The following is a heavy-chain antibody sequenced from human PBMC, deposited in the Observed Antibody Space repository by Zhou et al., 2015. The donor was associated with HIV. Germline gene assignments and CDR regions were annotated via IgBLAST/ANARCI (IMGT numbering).Heavy chain of an antibody. J-gene: IGHJ5*02. CDR1: GYTFTSYY. CDR2: ISTYNINA. V-gene: IGHV1-18*04. CDR3: ARRGNYFDSGNYRYWFDP. Sequence: QVQLVQSGAEVKKPGASVKVSCKASGYTFTSYYMHWVRQAPGQGLEWMGGISTYNINAVYAQKFQGRITMSTDISTTTAYMELRSLRSDDTAVLYCARRGNYFDSGNYRYWFDPWGQGTLVTVSS. D-gene: IGHD3-10*01.